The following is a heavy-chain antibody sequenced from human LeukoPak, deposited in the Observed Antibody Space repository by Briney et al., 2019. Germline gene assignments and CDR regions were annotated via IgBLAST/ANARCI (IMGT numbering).Heavy chain of an antibody. D-gene: IGHD4-23*01. J-gene: IGHJ4*02. CDR1: GFTFSSYA. CDR3: AKDGALLRWPVYYFDF. Sequence: GGSLRLSCAASGFTFSSYAMSWVRQAPGKGLEWVSAISGSGGSTYYADSVKGRFTISRDNSKNTLYLQMNSLRAEDTAVYYCAKDGALLRWPVYYFDFWGQGTLVTVSS. CDR2: ISGSGGST. V-gene: IGHV3-23*01.